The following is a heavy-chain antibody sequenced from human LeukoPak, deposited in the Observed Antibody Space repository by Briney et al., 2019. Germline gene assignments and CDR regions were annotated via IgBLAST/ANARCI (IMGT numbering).Heavy chain of an antibody. CDR1: GFTFSSYE. J-gene: IGHJ4*02. CDR3: ARDPHDYGDYDWGY. CDR2: ISSRGSTI. D-gene: IGHD4-17*01. Sequence: TGGSLRLSCAASGFTFSSYEMNWVRQAPGKGLEWVSYISSRGSTIYYADSVKGRFTISRDNAKNSLYLQMNSLRAEDTAVYYCARDPHDYGDYDWGYWGQGTLVTVSS. V-gene: IGHV3-48*03.